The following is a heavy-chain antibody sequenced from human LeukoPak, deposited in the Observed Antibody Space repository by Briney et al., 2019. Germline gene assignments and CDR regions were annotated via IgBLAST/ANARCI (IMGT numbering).Heavy chain of an antibody. D-gene: IGHD5-18*01. Sequence: SETLSLTCAVYGGSFSGYYWSWIRQPPGKGLEWIGEINHSGSTNYNPSLKSRVTISVDTSKNQFSLKLSSVTAADTDVYYCARRGPWIPLWSSHDYWGQGTLVTVSS. J-gene: IGHJ4*02. CDR2: INHSGST. V-gene: IGHV4-34*01. CDR3: ARRGPWIPLWSSHDY. CDR1: GGSFSGYY.